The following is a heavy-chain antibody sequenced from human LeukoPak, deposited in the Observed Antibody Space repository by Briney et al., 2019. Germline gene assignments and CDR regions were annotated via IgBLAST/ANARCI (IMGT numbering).Heavy chain of an antibody. Sequence: PGGSLRLSCAASGFTFSSYAMSWVRQAPGKGLEWASAISGSGGSTYYADSVKGRFTISRDNSKNTLYLQMNSLRAEDTAVYYCAKGFTLYNWNYIQLYFDYWGQGTLVTVSS. D-gene: IGHD1-7*01. CDR2: ISGSGGST. CDR1: GFTFSSYA. J-gene: IGHJ4*02. CDR3: AKGFTLYNWNYIQLYFDY. V-gene: IGHV3-23*01.